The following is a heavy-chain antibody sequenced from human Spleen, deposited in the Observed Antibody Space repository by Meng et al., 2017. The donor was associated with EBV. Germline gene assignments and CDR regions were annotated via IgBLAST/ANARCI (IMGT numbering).Heavy chain of an antibody. Sequence: VQSGAEGKRPGASVKVSCKASGYTFTSYYMHLVRPAPGQGLEWMGIINPSGGNTSYAQKFLDRVTMTRDTSTSTVYMELSSLRSDDTAVYYCASDSFSWPVYWGQGTLVTVSS. CDR2: INPSGGNT. J-gene: IGHJ4*02. CDR1: GYTFTSYY. CDR3: ASDSFSWPVY. V-gene: IGHV1-46*01. D-gene: IGHD6-13*01.